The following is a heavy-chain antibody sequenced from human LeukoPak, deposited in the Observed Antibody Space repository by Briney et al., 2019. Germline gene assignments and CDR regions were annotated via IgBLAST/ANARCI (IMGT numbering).Heavy chain of an antibody. Sequence: GGSLRLSCAASGFTFSTYSMNWVRQAPGKGLEWVSSISSSSSYICYADSVKGRFTISRDNAKNSLYLQMNSLRAEDTAVYYCARDDIAVATCFDYWGQGTLVTVSS. J-gene: IGHJ4*02. CDR2: ISSSSSYI. D-gene: IGHD6-19*01. CDR1: GFTFSTYS. CDR3: ARDDIAVATCFDY. V-gene: IGHV3-21*01.